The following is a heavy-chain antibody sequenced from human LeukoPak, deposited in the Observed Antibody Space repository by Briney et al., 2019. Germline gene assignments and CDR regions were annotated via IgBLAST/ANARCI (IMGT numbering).Heavy chain of an antibody. CDR3: ARHIVVVIATSFDY. CDR1: GGSLSSSSYY. D-gene: IGHD2-21*01. CDR2: IYYSGST. J-gene: IGHJ4*02. Sequence: SETLSLTCTVSGGSLSSSSYYWGWIRQPPGKGLEWIGSIYYSGSTYYNPSLKSRVTISVDTSKNQFSLKLSSVTAADTAVYYCARHIVVVIATSFDYWGQGTLVTVSS. V-gene: IGHV4-39*01.